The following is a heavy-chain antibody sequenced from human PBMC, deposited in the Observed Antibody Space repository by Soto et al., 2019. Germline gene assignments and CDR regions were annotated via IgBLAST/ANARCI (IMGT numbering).Heavy chain of an antibody. D-gene: IGHD2-21*02. J-gene: IGHJ4*02. CDR2: ISAYNGNT. CDR1: GYTFTSYG. CDR3: ARDRHIVVVTAPPDY. Sequence: ASVKVSCKASGYTFTSYGISWVRQAPGQGLEWMGWISAYNGNTNYAQKLQGRVTMTTDTSTSTAYMELRSLRSDDTAVYYCARDRHIVVVTAPPDYWGQGTLVTVSS. V-gene: IGHV1-18*01.